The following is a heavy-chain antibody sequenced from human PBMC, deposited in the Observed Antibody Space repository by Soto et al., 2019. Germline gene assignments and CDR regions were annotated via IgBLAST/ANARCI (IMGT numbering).Heavy chain of an antibody. CDR3: AKDASSVYYDSSGAFDI. CDR2: ISGSGGST. J-gene: IGHJ3*02. CDR1: GFTFSSYA. D-gene: IGHD3-22*01. Sequence: GGSLRLSCAASGFTFSSYAMSWVRQAPGKGLEWVSAISGSGGSTYYADSVKGRFTISRDNSKNTLYLQMNSLRAEDTAVYYCAKDASSVYYDSSGAFDIWGQGTMVTVSS. V-gene: IGHV3-23*01.